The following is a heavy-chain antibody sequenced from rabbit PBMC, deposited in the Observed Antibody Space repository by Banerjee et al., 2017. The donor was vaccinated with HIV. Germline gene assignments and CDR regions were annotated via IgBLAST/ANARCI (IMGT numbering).Heavy chain of an antibody. CDR1: GFSFSNKYV. Sequence: QEQLEESGGDLVKPEGSLTLTCTASGFSFSNKYVMCWVRQAPGKGLEWIACINTSSGGAVYATWAKGRFTISRTSSTTVALQMTRLTAADTATYFCSRDLACVISWNFDLWGPGTLVTVS. V-gene: IGHV1S45*01. CDR2: INTSSGGA. CDR3: SRDLACVISWNFDL. D-gene: IGHD1-1*01. J-gene: IGHJ4*01.